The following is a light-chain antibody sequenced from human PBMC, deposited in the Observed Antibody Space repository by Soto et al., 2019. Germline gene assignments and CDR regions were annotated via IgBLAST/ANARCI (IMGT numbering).Light chain of an antibody. CDR1: QSVSSSY. CDR3: QQFRNSVIT. V-gene: IGKV3-20*01. J-gene: IGKJ5*01. Sequence: EIVLTQSPATLSLSPGERATLSCRASQSVSSSYLAWYQQQPGQAPRLLIYGASSRATGIPDRFSGRGSGTDFTLSISRLEPEDFAVYYCQQFRNSVITFGQGTRLEI. CDR2: GAS.